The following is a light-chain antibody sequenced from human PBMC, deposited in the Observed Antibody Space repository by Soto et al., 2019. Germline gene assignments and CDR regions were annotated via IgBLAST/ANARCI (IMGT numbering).Light chain of an antibody. J-gene: IGKJ2*01. V-gene: IGKV3-20*01. CDR1: QRITSNS. CDR3: QQYSRSPFT. CDR2: GAS. Sequence: EIVLTQSPVTLSLSPGERATLSCRASQRITSNSLAWFQQKAGLAPRLLIYGASTRASGVPDRFSGGGSGTDFVLTISRLGPEDIAVYYCQQYSRSPFTFGQGTKLPIK.